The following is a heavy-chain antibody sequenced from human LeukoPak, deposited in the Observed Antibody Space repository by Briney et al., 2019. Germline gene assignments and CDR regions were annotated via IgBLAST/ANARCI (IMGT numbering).Heavy chain of an antibody. J-gene: IGHJ4*02. Sequence: GGSLRLSCAASGFTFSSYSMNWVRQAPGKGLEWVSSISSSSSYIYYADSVKGRFTISGDNAKNSLYLQMNSLRAEDTAVYHCARAAAGTGSSDYWGQGTLVTVSS. V-gene: IGHV3-21*01. CDR2: ISSSSSYI. CDR1: GFTFSSYS. D-gene: IGHD6-13*01. CDR3: ARAAAGTGSSDY.